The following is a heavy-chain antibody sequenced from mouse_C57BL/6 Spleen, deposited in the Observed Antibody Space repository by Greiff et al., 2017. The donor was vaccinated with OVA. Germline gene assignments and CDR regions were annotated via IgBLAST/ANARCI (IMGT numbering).Heavy chain of an antibody. Sequence: QVQLQQPGAELVRPGPSVKLSCKASGYTFTRYWMHWVKQRPGQGLEWIGVIDPSDSYPNYNQKFKGKATLTVDTSSSTAYMQLSSLTAEDSAVYYCAREGDWGQGTTLTVSS. V-gene: IGHV1-59*01. J-gene: IGHJ2*01. CDR1: GYTFTRYW. CDR2: IDPSDSYP. CDR3: AREGD.